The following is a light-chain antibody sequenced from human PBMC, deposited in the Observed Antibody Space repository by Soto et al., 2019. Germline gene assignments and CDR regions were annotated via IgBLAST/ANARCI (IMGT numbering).Light chain of an antibody. CDR3: QHYGSSPPHT. J-gene: IGKJ2*01. CDR1: QSVANNY. V-gene: IGKV3-20*01. Sequence: EIVLTQSPGTLSLSPGEGATLSCRASQSVANNYLAWYQQKPGQAPRLLTSGASNRATGIPDRFSGSGSGTDCTRTISRLESEDFAVYYWQHYGSSPPHTFGQGTKLEMK. CDR2: GAS.